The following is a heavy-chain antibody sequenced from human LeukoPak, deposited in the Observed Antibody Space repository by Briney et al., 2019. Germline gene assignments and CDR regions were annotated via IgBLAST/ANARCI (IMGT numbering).Heavy chain of an antibody. CDR1: GFTFSNAW. CDR3: TTDFVSRYCSSTSCYEFNY. V-gene: IGHV3-15*01. CDR2: IKSKTDGGTT. D-gene: IGHD2-2*01. J-gene: IGHJ4*02. Sequence: PGGSLRLSCAASGFTFSNAWMSGVRQARGKGLEWVGRIKSKTDGGTTDYAAPVKGRFTISRDDSKNTLYLQMNSLKTEDTAVYYCTTDFVSRYCSSTSCYEFNYWGQGTLVTVSS.